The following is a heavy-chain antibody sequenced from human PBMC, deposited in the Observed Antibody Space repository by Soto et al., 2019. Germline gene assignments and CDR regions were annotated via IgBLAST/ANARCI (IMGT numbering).Heavy chain of an antibody. CDR2: XIPILGIA. D-gene: IGHD3-10*01. CDR3: AREVGSRCDPNGGGDNWFDP. CDR1: GGTFSSYT. Sequence: VQLVQSGXEVXXXGSXVXXSXKASGGTFSSYTISWVRQAPGQGLEWMGRXIPILGIANYAQKFQGRVTITADKSTSTAYMELSSLRSEDTAVYYCAREVGSRCDPNGGGDNWFDPWGQGTLVTVSS. V-gene: IGHV1-69*08. J-gene: IGHJ5*02.